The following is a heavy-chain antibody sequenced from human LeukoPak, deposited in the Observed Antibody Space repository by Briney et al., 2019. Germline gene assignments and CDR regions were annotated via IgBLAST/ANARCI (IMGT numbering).Heavy chain of an antibody. Sequence: ASVKVSCKGSGYTFTGPYMHWVRQAPGQGLEWMGWINPNSGGTNYAQKFQGRVTVTRDTSISTAYMELSRLRSDDTAVYYCARDQSLIGYFDLWGRGTLVTVSS. CDR2: INPNSGGT. J-gene: IGHJ2*01. CDR3: ARDQSLIGYFDL. V-gene: IGHV1-2*02. CDR1: GYTFTGPY.